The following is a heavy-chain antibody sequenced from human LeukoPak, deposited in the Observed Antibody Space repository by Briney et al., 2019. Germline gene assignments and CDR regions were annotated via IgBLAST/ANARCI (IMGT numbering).Heavy chain of an antibody. J-gene: IGHJ3*02. Sequence: GGSLRLSRAASGFTFSSYSMNWVRQAPGKGLEWVSSISSSSSYIYYADSVKGRFTISRDNAKNSLYLQMNSLRAEDTAVYYCAREETTKDAFDIWGQGTMVTVSS. V-gene: IGHV3-21*01. D-gene: IGHD1-1*01. CDR3: AREETTKDAFDI. CDR1: GFTFSSYS. CDR2: ISSSSSYI.